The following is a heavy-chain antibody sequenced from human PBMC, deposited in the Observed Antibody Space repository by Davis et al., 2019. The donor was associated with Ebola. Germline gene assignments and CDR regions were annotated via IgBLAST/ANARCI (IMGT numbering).Heavy chain of an antibody. Sequence: SETLSLTCAVSGGSISSSNWWSWVRQPPGKGLEWIGEIYHSGSTNYNPSLKSRVTISVDKSKNQFSLKLSSVTAADTAVYYCARGYYDYVWGSYHPKFFDYWGQGTLVTVSS. CDR1: GGSISSSNW. D-gene: IGHD3-16*02. CDR2: IYHSGST. CDR3: ARGYYDYVWGSYHPKFFDY. J-gene: IGHJ4*02. V-gene: IGHV4-4*02.